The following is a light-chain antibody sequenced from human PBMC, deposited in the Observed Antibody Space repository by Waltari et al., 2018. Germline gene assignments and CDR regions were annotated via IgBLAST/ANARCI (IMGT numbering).Light chain of an antibody. CDR3: NSYAGSSSWV. J-gene: IGLJ3*02. CDR2: DVS. V-gene: IGLV2-14*01. Sequence: QSALTQPASVSGSPGQSITIPCTGTSSDVGFYNYVFWYQQHPGKAPKLMIYDVSERPSGVSNRFSGSKSGNTASLTISGLRAEDEADYYCNSYAGSSSWVFGGGTKLTVL. CDR1: SSDVGFYNY.